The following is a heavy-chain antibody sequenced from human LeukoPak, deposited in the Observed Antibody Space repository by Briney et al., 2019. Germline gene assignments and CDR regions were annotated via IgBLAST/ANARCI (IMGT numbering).Heavy chain of an antibody. D-gene: IGHD2-2*02. CDR2: MNPNSGNT. CDR1: GYTFTSYD. Sequence: ASVKVSCKASGYTFTSYDINCVRQATGQGLEWMGWMNPNSGNTGYAQKFQGRVTITRNTSISTAYMELSSLRSEDTAVYYCARAPRYCSSTSCYTDWFDPWGQGTLVTVSS. CDR3: ARAPRYCSSTSCYTDWFDP. V-gene: IGHV1-8*03. J-gene: IGHJ5*02.